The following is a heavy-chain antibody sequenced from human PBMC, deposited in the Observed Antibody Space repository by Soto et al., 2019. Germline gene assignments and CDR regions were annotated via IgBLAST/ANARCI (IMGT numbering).Heavy chain of an antibody. CDR2: IYYSGST. CDR3: ARHSTVWSGYSYYYYGMDV. J-gene: IGHJ6*02. CDR1: GGSISSSSYY. V-gene: IGHV4-39*01. D-gene: IGHD3-3*01. Sequence: SETLSLTCTVSGGSISSSSYYWGWIRQPPGKGLEWIGSIYYSGSTYYNPSLKSRVTISVDTSKNQFSLKLSSVTAADTAVYYCARHSTVWSGYSYYYYGMDVWGQGTTVTVSS.